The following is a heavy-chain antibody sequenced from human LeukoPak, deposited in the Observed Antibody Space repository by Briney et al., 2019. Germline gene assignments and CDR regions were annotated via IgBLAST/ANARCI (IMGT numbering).Heavy chain of an antibody. CDR1: GGSISSYY. Sequence: SETLSLTCTVSGGSISSYYWSWIRQPPGRGLEWIGYIYTSGSTNYNPSLKSRVTISVETPKNQFALELSSVTAADTAGYYWSRHGGRQQQLAGFDYGGQGTLVTVSS. CDR3: SRHGGRQQQLAGFDY. CDR2: IYTSGST. D-gene: IGHD6-13*01. J-gene: IGHJ4*02. V-gene: IGHV4-4*09.